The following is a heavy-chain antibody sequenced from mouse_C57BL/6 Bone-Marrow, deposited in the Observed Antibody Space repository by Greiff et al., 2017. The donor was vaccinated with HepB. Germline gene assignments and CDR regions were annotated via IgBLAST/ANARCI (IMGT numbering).Heavy chain of an antibody. CDR1: GYTFTSYW. D-gene: IGHD2-2*01. V-gene: IGHV1-55*01. Sequence: QVQLQQPGAELVKPGASVKMSCKASGYTFTSYWITWVKQRPGKGLAWLGDLYPGSGSTNYTEKFKSKATLTVDTSSSTAYMQLSSLTSEDSAVYYCARGRVTTGAMDYWGQGTSVTVSS. CDR3: ARGRVTTGAMDY. J-gene: IGHJ4*01. CDR2: LYPGSGST.